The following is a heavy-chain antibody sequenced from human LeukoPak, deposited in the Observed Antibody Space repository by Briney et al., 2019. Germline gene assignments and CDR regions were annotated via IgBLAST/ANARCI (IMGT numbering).Heavy chain of an antibody. CDR2: ITASGGNT. J-gene: IGHJ4*02. CDR3: AKGNGYSYGRYSFDY. D-gene: IGHD5-18*01. CDR1: GFTFSSYA. Sequence: PVGSLRLSCAASGFTFSSYAMGWVRQAPGKGLEWVSAITASGGNTYYADSVKGRFAISRDNSKNTLYLQVNSLRAEDTAVYYCAKGNGYSYGRYSFDYWGQGTLVTVSS. V-gene: IGHV3-23*01.